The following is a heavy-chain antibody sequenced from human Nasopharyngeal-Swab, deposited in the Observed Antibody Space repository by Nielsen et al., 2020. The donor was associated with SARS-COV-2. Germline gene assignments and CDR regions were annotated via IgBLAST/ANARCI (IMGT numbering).Heavy chain of an antibody. CDR2: INPNSGGT. Sequence: ASVQVSCKASGYTFTGYYMHWVRQAPGQGLEWMGWINPNSGGTNYAQKFQGRVTMTRDTSISTAYMELSRLRSDDTAVYYCARGYCSSTSCYVMDVWGQGTTVTVSS. D-gene: IGHD2-2*01. CDR1: GYTFTGYY. V-gene: IGHV1-2*02. CDR3: ARGYCSSTSCYVMDV. J-gene: IGHJ6*02.